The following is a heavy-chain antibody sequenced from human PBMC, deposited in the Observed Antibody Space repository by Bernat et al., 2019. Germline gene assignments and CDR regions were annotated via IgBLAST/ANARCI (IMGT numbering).Heavy chain of an antibody. D-gene: IGHD5-12*01. V-gene: IGHV3-30-3*01. CDR1: GFTFSSYA. CDR2: ISYDGSNK. Sequence: QVQLVESWGGVVQPGRSLRLSCAASGFTFSSYAMHWVRPAPGKGLEGVAVISYDGSNKYYADSVKGRFTISRDNSKNTLYLQMNSLRAEDTAVYYCARADAGYSGYDSEKHHFDYWGQGTLVTVSS. J-gene: IGHJ4*02. CDR3: ARADAGYSGYDSEKHHFDY.